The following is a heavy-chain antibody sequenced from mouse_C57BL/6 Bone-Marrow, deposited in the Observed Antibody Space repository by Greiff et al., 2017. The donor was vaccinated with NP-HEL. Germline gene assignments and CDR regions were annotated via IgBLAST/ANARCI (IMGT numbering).Heavy chain of an antibody. CDR3: ARADYYGSSYAMDY. V-gene: IGHV2-9-1*01. D-gene: IGHD1-1*01. J-gene: IGHJ4*01. Sequence: VMLVESGPGLVAPSQSLSITCTVSGFSLTSYAISWVRQPPGKGLEWLGVIWTGGGTNYNSALKSRLSISKDNSKSQVFLKMNSLQTEDTARYYCARADYYGSSYAMDYWGQGTSVTVSS. CDR1: GFSLTSYA. CDR2: IWTGGGT.